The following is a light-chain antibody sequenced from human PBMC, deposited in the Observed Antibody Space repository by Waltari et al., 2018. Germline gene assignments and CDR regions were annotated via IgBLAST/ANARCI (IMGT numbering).Light chain of an antibody. J-gene: IGLJ3*02. CDR2: RNN. V-gene: IGLV1-47*01. Sequence: QSVLTQPPSASGTPGQRVTISCSGSSSTIGSYYVYWYQQLSGTAPKRLIYRNNERPSGVPDRFSGSKSGTSASLAITGLRSEDEAHYYCATWDDSLTGWVFGGGTKLAVL. CDR3: ATWDDSLTGWV. CDR1: SSTIGSYY.